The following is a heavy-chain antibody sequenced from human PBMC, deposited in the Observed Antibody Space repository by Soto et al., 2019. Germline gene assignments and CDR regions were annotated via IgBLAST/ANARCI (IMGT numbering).Heavy chain of an antibody. CDR2: ISYDGSNK. J-gene: IGHJ6*02. D-gene: IGHD1-26*01. V-gene: IGHV3-30*18. Sequence: PGGSLRLSCAASGFTFSSYGMHWVRQAPGKGLEWAAVISYDGSNKYYADSVKGRFTISRDNSKNTLYLQMNSLRAEDTAVYYCAKDVVVGATPGLGDYYYYYGMDVWGQGTTVTVSS. CDR1: GFTFSSYG. CDR3: AKDVVVGATPGLGDYYYYYGMDV.